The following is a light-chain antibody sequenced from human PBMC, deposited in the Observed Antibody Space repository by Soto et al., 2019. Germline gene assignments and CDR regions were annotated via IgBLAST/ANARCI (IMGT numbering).Light chain of an antibody. J-gene: IGKJ4*01. CDR2: DAS. V-gene: IGKV3-11*01. CDR3: YQRSNRPPLT. Sequence: EIVLTQSPATLSLSPGERATLSCRASQSVSSYFAGYQQKHGQAPRLLIYDASNRATGVPARFIGSGAGTDFSLPIISIVDQDYTVYYCYQRSNRPPLTFGGGTKVEIK. CDR1: QSVSSY.